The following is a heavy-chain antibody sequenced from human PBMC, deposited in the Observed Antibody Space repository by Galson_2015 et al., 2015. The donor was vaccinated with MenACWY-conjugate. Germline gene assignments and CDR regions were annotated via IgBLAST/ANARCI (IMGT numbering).Heavy chain of an antibody. CDR1: GFTFNNYW. D-gene: IGHD6-19*01. V-gene: IGHV3-7*01. CDR3: ARGTLAVAGTDY. J-gene: IGHJ4*02. Sequence: SLRLSCAASGFTFNNYWMTWVRQAPGKGLEWVANINVDGSEENYMDSVRGRFTISRDNAKNSLFLQVNTLRAEDTAVYYCARGTLAVAGTDYGGQGTLVTVSS. CDR2: INVDGSEE.